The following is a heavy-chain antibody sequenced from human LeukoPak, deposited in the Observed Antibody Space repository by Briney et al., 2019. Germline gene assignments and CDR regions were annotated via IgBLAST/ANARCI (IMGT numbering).Heavy chain of an antibody. CDR3: ARGRVSSSTWYSTYYYYFYMDV. CDR2: VDHTGST. D-gene: IGHD1-1*01. V-gene: IGHV4-59*01. CDR1: DDSITMYY. J-gene: IGHJ6*03. Sequence: SETLSLICTVSDDSITMYYWTWIRQPPGKGLEWIGYVDHTGSTNFNPSLNGRVSISRDTSRNLFSLRLRSVTAADTAVYFCARGRVSSSTWYSTYYYYFYMDVWGKGTTVTVSS.